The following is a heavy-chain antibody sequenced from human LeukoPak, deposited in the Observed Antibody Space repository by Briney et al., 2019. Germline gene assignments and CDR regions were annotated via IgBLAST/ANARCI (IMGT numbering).Heavy chain of an antibody. D-gene: IGHD2-21*02. CDR1: GFTFSDYY. V-gene: IGHV3-11*01. CDR3: ARYAPPSIVVVTAAKGYYYYGMDV. CDR2: ISSSGSTI. Sequence: GGSLRLSCAASGFTFSDYYMSCIRQAPGKGLEWVSYISSSGSTIYYADSVKGRFTISRDNAKNSLYLQKNSLRAEDTAVYYCARYAPPSIVVVTAAKGYYYYGMDVWGQGTTVTVSS. J-gene: IGHJ6*02.